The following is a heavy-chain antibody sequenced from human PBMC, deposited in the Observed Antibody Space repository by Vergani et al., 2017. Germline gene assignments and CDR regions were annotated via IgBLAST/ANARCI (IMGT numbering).Heavy chain of an antibody. V-gene: IGHV1-2*02. CDR2: INPNSGGT. D-gene: IGHD6-13*01. Sequence: QMQLVQSGAEVKKTGSSVKVSCKASGYTFTGYYMHWVRQAPGQGLEWMGWINPNSGGTNYAQKFQGRVTMTTDTSTSTAYMELRSLRSDDTAVYYCARFAGLLTPTAAGTSYYYYYYMDVWGKGTTVTVSS. CDR3: ARFAGLLTPTAAGTSYYYYYYMDV. J-gene: IGHJ6*03. CDR1: GYTFTGYY.